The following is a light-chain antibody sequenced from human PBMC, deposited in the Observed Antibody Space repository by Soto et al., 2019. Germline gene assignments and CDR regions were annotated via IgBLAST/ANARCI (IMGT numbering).Light chain of an antibody. CDR3: QQYDEWPLT. CDR2: DAF. V-gene: IGKV3-15*01. J-gene: IGKJ4*01. CDR1: QNVKTR. Sequence: EKVMTQSPATLSVSPGERATLSCRASQNVKTRLAWYQQKPGQAPRLLIYDAFTRATGIPARFSGSASGTDFPLTISSLQSEDFAVYYCQQYDEWPLTFGGGTKVEIK.